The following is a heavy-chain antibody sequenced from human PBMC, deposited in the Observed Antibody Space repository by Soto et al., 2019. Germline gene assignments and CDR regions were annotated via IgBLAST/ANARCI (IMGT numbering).Heavy chain of an antibody. CDR1: GDIFTNYT. Sequence: QVQLVQSGAEVEKPGSSVRVSCKASGDIFTNYTISWVRQAPGQGLEWMGRIIPILDVANYALRFQDRVTITADKSTSTVYMELSGLRSEDTAIYYCARVKTDSASYEGDYYMDVWGKGTTVTVSS. V-gene: IGHV1-69*02. J-gene: IGHJ6*03. D-gene: IGHD3-10*01. CDR3: ARVKTDSASYEGDYYMDV. CDR2: IIPILDVA.